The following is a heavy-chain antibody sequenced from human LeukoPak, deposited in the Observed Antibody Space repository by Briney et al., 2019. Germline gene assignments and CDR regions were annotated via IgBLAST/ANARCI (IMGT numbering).Heavy chain of an antibody. CDR1: GFTFSSYW. J-gene: IGHJ5*02. Sequence: GGSLRLSSAASGFTFSSYWMHWVRQAPGKGLVWVSRINSDGSTTSYADSVKGPFTISRDNTKNTLYLQMNSLRAEDAAVYYCENPPRVTTIRFDPWGQGTLVTVSS. D-gene: IGHD4-17*01. CDR2: INSDGSTT. CDR3: ENPPRVTTIRFDP. V-gene: IGHV3-74*01.